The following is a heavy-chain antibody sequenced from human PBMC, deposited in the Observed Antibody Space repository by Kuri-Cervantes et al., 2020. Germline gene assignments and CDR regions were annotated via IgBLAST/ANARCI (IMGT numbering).Heavy chain of an antibody. V-gene: IGHV1-8*02. CDR2: MNPNTGRT. CDR1: GYTFTGYY. Sequence: PSVKVSCKASGYTFTGYYMHWVRQAPGQGLEWMGWMNPNTGRTGYARHFQGRVTMTRNTSISTAYLELSSLISEDTAMYYCARMYSSGWYVWGQGTLVTVSS. D-gene: IGHD6-19*01. J-gene: IGHJ4*02. CDR3: ARMYSSGWYV.